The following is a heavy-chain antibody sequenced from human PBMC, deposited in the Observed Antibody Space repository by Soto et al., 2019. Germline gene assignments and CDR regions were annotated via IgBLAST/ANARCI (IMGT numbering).Heavy chain of an antibody. Sequence: GGSLRLSCAASGFTFSSYAMSWVRQAPGKGLEWVSAISGSGGSTYYADSVKGRFTISRDNSKNTLYLQMNSRRAEDTAVYYCAKPGTPPEVIPHYYYYDGMDVWVQGSTVTVSS. V-gene: IGHV3-23*01. CDR1: GFTFSSYA. CDR2: ISGSGGST. CDR3: AKPGTPPEVIPHYYYYDGMDV. D-gene: IGHD3-10*01. J-gene: IGHJ6*02.